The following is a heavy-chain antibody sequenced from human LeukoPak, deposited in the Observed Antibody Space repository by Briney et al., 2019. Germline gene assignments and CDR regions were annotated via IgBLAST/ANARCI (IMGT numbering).Heavy chain of an antibody. Sequence: ASVKVSCKASGYIFSSYDVNWVRQATGQGLEWTGWMNPNSGNTGYAQKFQGRVTIIRNTSISTAYMELSSLRSEDTAVYYCARAAGGTRNYYMDVWGKGTTVTVSS. CDR2: MNPNSGNT. CDR3: ARAAGGTRNYYMDV. J-gene: IGHJ6*03. CDR1: GYIFSSYD. V-gene: IGHV1-8*01. D-gene: IGHD3-16*01.